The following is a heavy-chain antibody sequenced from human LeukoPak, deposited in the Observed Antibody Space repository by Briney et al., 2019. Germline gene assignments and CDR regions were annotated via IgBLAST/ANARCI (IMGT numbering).Heavy chain of an antibody. Sequence: PGGSLRLSCAAPGFTFSSYAMSWVRQAPGKGLEWVSAISGSGGSTHYADSVKGRFTISRDNSKNTLYLQMNSLRAEDTAVYYCAKPAAGTVPPREYFDYWGQGTLVTVSS. V-gene: IGHV3-23*01. J-gene: IGHJ4*02. CDR1: GFTFSSYA. D-gene: IGHD6-13*01. CDR3: AKPAAGTVPPREYFDY. CDR2: ISGSGGST.